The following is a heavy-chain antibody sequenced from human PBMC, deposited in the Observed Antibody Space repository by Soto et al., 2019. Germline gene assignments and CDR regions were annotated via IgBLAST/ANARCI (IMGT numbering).Heavy chain of an antibody. CDR2: VHYSGTT. J-gene: IGHJ5*02. Sequence: QLQLRESGPGLVKPSETLSLTCSDSGGSISSNHYYCGWIRQPPGKGLEWIGTVHYSGTTYYNPSLKSRVTIVVDTSKTQISLSLTSVTAADTAVYYCVRHSLDSYGLGSYFNWFDPWGQGTLVTVSS. CDR3: VRHSLDSYGLGSYFNWFDP. V-gene: IGHV4-39*01. CDR1: GGSISSNHYY. D-gene: IGHD3-10*01.